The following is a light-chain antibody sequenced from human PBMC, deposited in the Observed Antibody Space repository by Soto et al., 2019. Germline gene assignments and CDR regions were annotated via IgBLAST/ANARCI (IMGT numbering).Light chain of an antibody. CDR1: SSNIGAGYD. CDR3: QSYDSSLNKYV. V-gene: IGLV1-40*01. Sequence: QSALTQPPSVSGAPGQRVTISCTESSSNIGAGYDVHWYQHLAGAAPKLVIYGNTNRPSGGPDRSSGSKSGTSASLAITGLQAEDEADYYCQSYDSSLNKYVFATGTKVTVL. J-gene: IGLJ1*01. CDR2: GNT.